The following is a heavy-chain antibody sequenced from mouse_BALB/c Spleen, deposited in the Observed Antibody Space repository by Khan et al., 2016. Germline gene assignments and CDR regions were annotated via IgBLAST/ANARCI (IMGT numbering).Heavy chain of an antibody. D-gene: IGHD2-10*02. J-gene: IGHJ4*01. CDR2: IRNKANGYTK. Sequence: EVELVESGGGLVQPGGSLRLSCATSGFTFTDYYMSWVRQPPEKALEWLGFIRNKANGYTKDYSASVKGRFTISRDNSQSILYLQMNILRAEDSATYYCAIDAYCNFGYFHVIDYWVQGTSVTVSS. V-gene: IGHV7-3*02. CDR1: GFTFTDYY. CDR3: AIDAYCNFGYFHVIDY.